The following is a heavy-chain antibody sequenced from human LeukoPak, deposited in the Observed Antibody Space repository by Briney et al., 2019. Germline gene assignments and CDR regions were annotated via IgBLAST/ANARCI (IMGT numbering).Heavy chain of an antibody. J-gene: IGHJ4*02. CDR3: ARRYFDY. Sequence: EAGGSLRLSCAASGFNFSSYWMSWVRQAPGKGLEWVANIKQDGSEKYYVASVKGRFTISRDNAKNSLYLQMNSLRAEDTAVYYCARRYFDYGGQGTLVTVSS. D-gene: IGHD1-14*01. CDR2: IKQDGSEK. V-gene: IGHV3-7*01. CDR1: GFNFSSYW.